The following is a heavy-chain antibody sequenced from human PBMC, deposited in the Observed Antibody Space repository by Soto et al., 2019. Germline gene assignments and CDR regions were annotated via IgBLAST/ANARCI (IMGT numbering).Heavy chain of an antibody. CDR2: IWHDGGNK. D-gene: IGHD3-16*01. CDR3: ARDGDVNTGFGKDY. Sequence: GGSLRLSCAASGFTFSSYSMHWVRQAPGKGLEWVAFIWHDGGNKFYAESVKGRFTISRDNSKNTLYLQMTSLSAEDTAMYYCARDGDVNTGFGKDYWGQGTLVTVSS. CDR1: GFTFSSYS. J-gene: IGHJ4*02. V-gene: IGHV3-33*01.